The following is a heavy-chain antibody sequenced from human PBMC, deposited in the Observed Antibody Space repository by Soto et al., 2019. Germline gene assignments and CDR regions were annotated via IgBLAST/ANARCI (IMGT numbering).Heavy chain of an antibody. CDR2: IIPIFGTA. CDR3: ASPIVGVPYYYGMDV. J-gene: IGHJ6*02. CDR1: GGTFSSYA. V-gene: IGHV1-69*13. Sequence: SVKVSCKASGGTFSSYAISWVRQAPGQGLEWMGGIIPIFGTANYAQKFQGRVTITADESTSTAYMELSSLRSEDTAVYYCASPIVGVPYYYGMDVWGQGTTVTVSS. D-gene: IGHD1-26*01.